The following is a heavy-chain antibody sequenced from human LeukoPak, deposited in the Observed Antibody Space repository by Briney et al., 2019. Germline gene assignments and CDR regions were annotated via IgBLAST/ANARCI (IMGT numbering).Heavy chain of an antibody. CDR1: DNSFSSHY. D-gene: IGHD4-17*01. J-gene: IGHJ3*02. Sequence: SETLSLNCPVSDNSFSSHYWTWIRQPPWKGLEWIGYISYIGSTNYNPSLKSRVTISIDTSRNQFSLRLSSVTAADTAVYYCARDLVTVTKGFDIWGQGTMVSVSS. CDR3: ARDLVTVTKGFDI. CDR2: ISYIGST. V-gene: IGHV4-59*11.